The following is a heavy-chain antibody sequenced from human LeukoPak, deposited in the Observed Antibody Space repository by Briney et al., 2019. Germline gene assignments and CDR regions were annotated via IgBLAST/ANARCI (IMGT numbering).Heavy chain of an antibody. D-gene: IGHD6-19*01. CDR3: AKEGGPDRSGWQGDYFDS. Sequence: GGSLTLTCGALGFTFNDIAIQCVRHAPGRGLVGGSGNSRHSGSIDYADSVKGRFTISRDNAKNHVSLQMASLTAEDMALYYCAKEGGPDRSGWQGDYFDSWGQGTLVTVS. CDR2: NSRHSGSI. J-gene: IGHJ4*02. CDR1: GFTFNDIA. V-gene: IGHV3-9*03.